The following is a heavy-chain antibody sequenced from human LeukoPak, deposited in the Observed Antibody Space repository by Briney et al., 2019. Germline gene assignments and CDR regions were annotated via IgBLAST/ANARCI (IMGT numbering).Heavy chain of an antibody. CDR1: GFTFSGHN. CDR2: VSISSGTI. D-gene: IGHD2-2*01. V-gene: IGHV3-48*04. Sequence: GGSLRLSCAASGFTFSGHNMNWVRQAPGKGLEWISFVSISSGTIYYADSVNGRFRISRDNAKSSLDLEMNSLRAEDTAVYYCAKSQFVGYCSSTSCPAHAFDIWGQGTMVTVSS. CDR3: AKSQFVGYCSSTSCPAHAFDI. J-gene: IGHJ3*02.